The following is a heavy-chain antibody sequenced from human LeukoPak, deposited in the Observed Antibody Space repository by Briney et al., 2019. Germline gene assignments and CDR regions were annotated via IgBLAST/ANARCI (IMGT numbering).Heavy chain of an antibody. V-gene: IGHV3-21*01. Sequence: GVSVRLSCAASGFTFRIYSMHWVRQAPGKGLEWVSFISSSSSHIYYADSVKGRFTISRDNAKNSLYLQMDGLRAEDTAVYYCAKAVADSSGNYWVYFEYWGQGILVTVSS. CDR3: AKAVADSSGNYWVYFEY. J-gene: IGHJ4*02. D-gene: IGHD6-19*01. CDR2: ISSSSSHI. CDR1: GFTFRIYS.